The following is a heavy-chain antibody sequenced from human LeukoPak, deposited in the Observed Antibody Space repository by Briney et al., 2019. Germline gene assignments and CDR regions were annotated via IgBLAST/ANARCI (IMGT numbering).Heavy chain of an antibody. CDR2: ISSSSYI. CDR1: GFTFSSYS. CDR3: ARDRTAAAGMVDY. J-gene: IGHJ4*02. V-gene: IGHV3-21*01. D-gene: IGHD6-13*01. Sequence: PGGSLRLSCAASGFTFSSYSMNWVRQAPGKGLEWVSSISSSSYIYYADSVKGRFTISRDNAKNSLYLQMNSLRAEDTAVYYCARDRTAAAGMVDYWGQGTLVTVSS.